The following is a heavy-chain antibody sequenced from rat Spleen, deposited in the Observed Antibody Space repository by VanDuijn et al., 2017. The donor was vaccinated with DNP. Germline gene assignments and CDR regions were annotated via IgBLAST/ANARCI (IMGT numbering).Heavy chain of an antibody. CDR3: TTTGVYNNPW. J-gene: IGHJ2*01. CDR1: GLTFSNYG. D-gene: IGHD1-10*01. Sequence: EVQLVESGGGPVQPGRSLKLSCAVSGLTFSNYGMPWIRQAPTKGLEWVASISPSGGSTYYLDSVKGRFTISRDNAKSTLYLQMDSLRSEDTATYYCTTTGVYNNPWWGQGVMVTVSS. CDR2: ISPSGGST. V-gene: IGHV5-19*01.